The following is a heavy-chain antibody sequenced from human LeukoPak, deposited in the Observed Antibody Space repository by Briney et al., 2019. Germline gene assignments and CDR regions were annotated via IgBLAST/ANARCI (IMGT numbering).Heavy chain of an antibody. Sequence: SETLSLTCAVSGGSISSYYWSWIRQPPGKGLEWIGYIYYSGSTNYNPSLKGRVTISLDTSKNQFSLKLSSVTAADTAVYYCARKGDYYDSSRYSDHGFDIWGQGTMVTVSS. D-gene: IGHD3-22*01. J-gene: IGHJ3*02. CDR1: GGSISSYY. V-gene: IGHV4-59*08. CDR3: ARKGDYYDSSRYSDHGFDI. CDR2: IYYSGST.